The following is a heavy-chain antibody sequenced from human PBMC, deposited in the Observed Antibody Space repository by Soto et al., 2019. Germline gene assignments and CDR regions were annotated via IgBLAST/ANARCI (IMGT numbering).Heavy chain of an antibody. CDR1: GFTFSIYS. V-gene: IGHV3-21*01. D-gene: IGHD6-6*01. Sequence: GGSLRLSCAASGFTFSIYSMKWVRHAPGKGLEWVSSISSSSFSINYADSVKGRFSISRDNAQNSLHLQMNNLRAEDTAVYYCARNESSNIYGMDVWGQGTTVTVSS. J-gene: IGHJ6*02. CDR2: ISSSSFSI. CDR3: ARNESSNIYGMDV.